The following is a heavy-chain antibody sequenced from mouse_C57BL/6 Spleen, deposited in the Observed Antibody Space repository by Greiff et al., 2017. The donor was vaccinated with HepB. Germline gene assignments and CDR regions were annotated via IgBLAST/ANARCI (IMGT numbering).Heavy chain of an antibody. CDR3: AIDYYSNYVPFDY. J-gene: IGHJ2*01. D-gene: IGHD2-5*01. V-gene: IGHV1-74*01. Sequence: VKLQQPGAELVKPGASVKVSCKASGYTFTSYWMHWVKQRPGQGLEWIGRIHPSDSDTNYNQKFKGKATLTVDKSSSTAYMQLSSLTSEYSAVYYCAIDYYSNYVPFDYWGQGTTLTVSS. CDR2: IHPSDSDT. CDR1: GYTFTSYW.